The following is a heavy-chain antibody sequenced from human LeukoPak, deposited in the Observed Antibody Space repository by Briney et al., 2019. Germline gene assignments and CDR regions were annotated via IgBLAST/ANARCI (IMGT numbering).Heavy chain of an antibody. J-gene: IGHJ4*02. CDR2: ITDDGAGT. CDR1: GFTFSNYA. Sequence: GGSLRLSCAASGFTFSNYAMNWVRLAPGKGLEWVSSITDDGAGTYYADSVRGRFTISRENSKNTVYLQMNSLRAEDTAVYYCAKDGYDSGAYHTSHYWGQGTLVTVSS. V-gene: IGHV3-23*01. CDR3: AKDGYDSGAYHTSHY. D-gene: IGHD3-22*01.